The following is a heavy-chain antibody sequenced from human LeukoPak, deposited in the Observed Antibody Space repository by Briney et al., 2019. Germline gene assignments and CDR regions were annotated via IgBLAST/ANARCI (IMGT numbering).Heavy chain of an antibody. V-gene: IGHV1-69*01. Sequence: GSSVKVSCKASGGTFNNYAIIWVRQAPGQGLEWMGGIIPVLGTAKYAQEFQGRVTITADESTNTAYMELSSLKSEDTAVYFCARDRHCNSTSCLADDYGDYLGDAFDIWGQGTMVAVSS. CDR3: ARDRHCNSTSCLADDYGDYLGDAFDI. D-gene: IGHD2-2*01. J-gene: IGHJ3*02. CDR2: IIPVLGTA. CDR1: GGTFNNYA.